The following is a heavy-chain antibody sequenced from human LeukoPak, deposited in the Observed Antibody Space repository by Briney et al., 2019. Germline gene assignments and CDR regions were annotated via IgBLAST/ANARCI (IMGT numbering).Heavy chain of an antibody. Sequence: SQTLSLTCTVSGGSISSGDYYWSWIRQPPGKGLEWIGYIYYSGSTYYNPSLKRRITISVDTYKNQFSLKVSSVTAADTAVDYCSRSTRHFLSCFLPDAFDIWGQGTIVTVSS. CDR2: IYYSGST. CDR3: SRSTRHFLSCFLPDAFDI. D-gene: IGHD3-3*01. V-gene: IGHV4-30-4*08. J-gene: IGHJ3*02. CDR1: GGSISSGDYY.